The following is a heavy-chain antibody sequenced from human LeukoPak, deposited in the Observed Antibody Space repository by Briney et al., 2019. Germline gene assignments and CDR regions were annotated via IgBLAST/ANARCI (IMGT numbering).Heavy chain of an antibody. CDR2: ISYSGRT. CDR3: ARHQYDSGIDHTN. CDR1: GASVRHYY. D-gene: IGHD3-10*01. Sequence: SETLSLTFSVSGASVRHYYWDWIRQPPGKGLEWIGYISYSGRTSYNPSLKSRVTISVDTSKNQFSLSLNSVTAADTAVYYCARHQYDSGIDHTNWGQGTLVTVSS. J-gene: IGHJ4*02. V-gene: IGHV4-59*02.